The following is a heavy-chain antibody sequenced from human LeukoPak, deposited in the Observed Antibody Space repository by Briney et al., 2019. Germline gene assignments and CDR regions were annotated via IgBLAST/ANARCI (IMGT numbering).Heavy chain of an antibody. Sequence: PSETLSLTCTVSGGSISSYYWSWIRQPPGKGLEWIGYIYYSGSTNYNPSLKSRVTISVDTSKNQFSLKLSSVTAADTAVYYCAASLSTFLTFDIWGQGTMVTVSS. CDR3: AASLSTFLTFDI. V-gene: IGHV4-59*08. CDR1: GGSISSYY. CDR2: IYYSGST. J-gene: IGHJ3*02. D-gene: IGHD2-2*01.